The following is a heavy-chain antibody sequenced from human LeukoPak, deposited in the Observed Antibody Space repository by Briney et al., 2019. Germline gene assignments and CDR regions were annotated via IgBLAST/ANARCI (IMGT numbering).Heavy chain of an antibody. D-gene: IGHD6-19*01. CDR1: GNRFTTSY. CDR2: INPSGSIT. Sequence: ASVKVSCKASGNRFTTSYMHCVPQAPGQGLEWMGIINPSGSITRFAQKFQGRVTMTRDTSTSTVYMELSSLRSDDTAVYYCARDERWLLDYWGQGTLVTVSS. CDR3: ARDERWLLDY. V-gene: IGHV1-46*01. J-gene: IGHJ4*02.